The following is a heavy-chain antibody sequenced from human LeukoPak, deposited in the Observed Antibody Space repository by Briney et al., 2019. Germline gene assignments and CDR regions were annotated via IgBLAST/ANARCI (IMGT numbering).Heavy chain of an antibody. CDR1: GFTFSSYW. D-gene: IGHD6-13*01. CDR2: ISSSSSYI. J-gene: IGHJ4*02. CDR3: ARGRQYRAAAGSQDY. V-gene: IGHV3-21*01. Sequence: KSGGSLRLSCAASGFTFSSYWMSWVRQAPGKGLEWVSSISSSSSYIYYADSVKGRFTISRDNAKNSLYLQMNSLRAEDTAVYYCARGRQYRAAAGSQDYWGQGTLVTVSS.